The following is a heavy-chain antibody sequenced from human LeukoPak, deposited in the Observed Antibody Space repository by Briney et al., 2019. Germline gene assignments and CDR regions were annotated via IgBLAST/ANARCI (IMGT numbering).Heavy chain of an antibody. D-gene: IGHD3-10*01. CDR3: AKDWGSKFASGSSYLDS. Sequence: GGSLRLSCAASGFTLSSYAMSWVRQAPGKGLEWVSAISDTGNTYHADSVKGRFTISRDNSKNTLYLQMNGLRPEDTAVYFCAKDWGSKFASGSSYLDSWGQGTLVTVSS. CDR2: ISDTGNT. V-gene: IGHV3-23*01. J-gene: IGHJ4*02. CDR1: GFTLSSYA.